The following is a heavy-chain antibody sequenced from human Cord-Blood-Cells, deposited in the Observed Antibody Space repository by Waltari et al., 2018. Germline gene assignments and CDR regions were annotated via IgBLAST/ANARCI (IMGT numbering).Heavy chain of an antibody. J-gene: IGHJ4*02. V-gene: IGHV4-38-2*01. D-gene: IGHD5-12*01. Sequence: QVQLQESGPGLVKPSETLSLTCAVSGYSISSGYYWGWIRQPPGKGLEWIGSIYHSGSTSYNPSLKSRVTISVDTSKNQFSLKLSSVTAADTAVYYCARIRRDGYNYYFDYWGQGTLVTVSS. CDR3: ARIRRDGYNYYFDY. CDR2: IYHSGST. CDR1: GYSISSGYY.